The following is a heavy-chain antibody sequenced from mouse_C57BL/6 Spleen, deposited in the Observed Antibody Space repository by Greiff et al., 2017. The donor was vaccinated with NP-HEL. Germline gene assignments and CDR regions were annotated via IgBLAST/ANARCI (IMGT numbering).Heavy chain of an antibody. V-gene: IGHV1-7*01. CDR3: AREEIYYYGSSYARYFDV. Sequence: VQLVESGAELAKPGASVKLSCKASGYTFTSYWMHWVKQRPGQGLEWIGYINPSSGYTKYNQKFKDKATLTADKSSSTAYMQLSSLTYEDSAVYYCAREEIYYYGSSYARYFDVWGTGTTVTVSS. CDR2: INPSSGYT. CDR1: GYTFTSYW. J-gene: IGHJ1*03. D-gene: IGHD1-1*01.